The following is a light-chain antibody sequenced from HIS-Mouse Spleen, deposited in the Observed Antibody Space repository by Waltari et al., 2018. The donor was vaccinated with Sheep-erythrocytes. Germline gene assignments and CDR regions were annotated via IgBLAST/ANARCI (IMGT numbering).Light chain of an antibody. CDR3: QQSYSTPPT. CDR2: AAS. CDR1: QSISSY. Sequence: DIQMTQSPSSLSASVGDRVTITCRASQSISSYLNWYQQKPGKAPKLLFYAASSLKSGVPTRFSGSGSRTDFTITISSLQPEDFATYYCQQSYSTPPTFGGGTKVEIK. J-gene: IGKJ4*01. V-gene: IGKV1-39*01.